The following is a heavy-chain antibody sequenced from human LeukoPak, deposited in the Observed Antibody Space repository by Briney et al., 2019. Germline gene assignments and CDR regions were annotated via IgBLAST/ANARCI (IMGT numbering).Heavy chain of an antibody. CDR1: GGSISSSSHY. CDR3: ARIVGASYYYYGMDV. V-gene: IGHV4-39*01. CDR2: IYYSGST. Sequence: SETLSLTCTVSGGSISSSSHYWGWIRQPPGKGLEWIGSIYYSGSTYCNPSLKSRVTISVDTSKNQFSLKLSSVTAADTAVYYCARIVGASYYYYGMDVWGQGTTVTVSS. D-gene: IGHD1-26*01. J-gene: IGHJ6*02.